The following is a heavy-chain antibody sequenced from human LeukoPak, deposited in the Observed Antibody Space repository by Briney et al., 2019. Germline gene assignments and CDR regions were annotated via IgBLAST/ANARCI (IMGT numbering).Heavy chain of an antibody. CDR3: ARVLWFGELLKGDAFDI. CDR2: IWYDGSNT. V-gene: IGHV3-33*01. D-gene: IGHD3-10*01. CDR1: GFTFSSYG. J-gene: IGHJ3*02. Sequence: PGGSLRLSCAASGFTFSSYGMHWVRQAPGKGLEWVAVIWYDGSNTYYGDSVKGRFTISRDNSRNTLYLQMTSPRAEDTAVYYCARVLWFGELLKGDAFDIWGQGTMVTVS.